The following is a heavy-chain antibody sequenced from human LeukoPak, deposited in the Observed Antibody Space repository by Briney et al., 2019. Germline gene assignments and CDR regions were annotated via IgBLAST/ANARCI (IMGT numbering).Heavy chain of an antibody. CDR3: AREIDRVPAAIRVGFDP. J-gene: IGHJ5*02. CDR1: GYTFTGYY. CDR2: INPNSGGT. D-gene: IGHD2-2*02. V-gene: IGHV1-2*02. Sequence: GASVKVSCKASGYTFTGYYMHWVRQAPGQGLEWMGWINPNSGGTNYAQKFQGRVTMTRDTSISTAYMELSRLRSDDTAVYYCAREIDRVPAAIRVGFDPWGQGTLVTVSS.